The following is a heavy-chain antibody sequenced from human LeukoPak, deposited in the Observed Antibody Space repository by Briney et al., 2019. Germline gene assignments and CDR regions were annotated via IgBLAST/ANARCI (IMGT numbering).Heavy chain of an antibody. CDR1: GFAFSTYW. V-gene: IGHV3-7*01. D-gene: IGHD2-8*02. CDR2: INKDGSEK. J-gene: IGHJ1*01. CDR3: ARELVVGPAEYFQN. Sequence: GGSLRLSCAASGFAFSTYWMSWVRQTPGKGLEWVANINKDGSEKYYMDSVRGRFTISRDNAKNSLSLQMNSLRVEDAAVYYCARELVVGPAEYFQNWGQGTLVTVSS.